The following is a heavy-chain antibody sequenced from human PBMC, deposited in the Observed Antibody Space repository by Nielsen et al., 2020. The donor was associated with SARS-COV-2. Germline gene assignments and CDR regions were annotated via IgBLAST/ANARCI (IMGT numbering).Heavy chain of an antibody. D-gene: IGHD1-7*01. V-gene: IGHV4-31*02. CDR3: ASQTTDMAGAFDI. CDR2: IYYSGST. J-gene: IGHJ3*02. Sequence: WIRQPPGKGLEWIGYIYYSGSTYYNPSLKSRVTISVDTSKNQFSLKLSSVTAADTAVYYCASQTTDMAGAFDIWGQGTMVTVSS.